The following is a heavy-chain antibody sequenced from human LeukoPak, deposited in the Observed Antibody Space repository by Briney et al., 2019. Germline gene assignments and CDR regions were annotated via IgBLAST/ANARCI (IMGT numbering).Heavy chain of an antibody. Sequence: GGSLRLSCAASGFTFSSYAMSWVRQAPGKGLECVSAISGSGGSTYYADSVKGRFTISRDNSKNTLYLQMNSLRAEDTAVYYCAKGRSWITMIVVVDYWGQGTLVTVSS. CDR3: AKGRSWITMIVVVDY. CDR2: ISGSGGST. V-gene: IGHV3-23*01. J-gene: IGHJ4*02. CDR1: GFTFSSYA. D-gene: IGHD3-22*01.